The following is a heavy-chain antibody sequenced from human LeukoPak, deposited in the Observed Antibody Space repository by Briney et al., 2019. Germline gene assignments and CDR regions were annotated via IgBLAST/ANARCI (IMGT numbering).Heavy chain of an antibody. V-gene: IGHV3-23*01. J-gene: IGHJ4*02. CDR1: GFTFSRHG. Sequence: GGTLRLSCAASGFTFSRHGMNWVRQAPGKGLEWVPAISGSGGSTYYADSVKGRFTISRDNSKNTLYLQMNSLRAEDTAVYYCAKDLKHGDWGQGTLVTVSS. CDR2: ISGSGGST. D-gene: IGHD3-10*01. CDR3: AKDLKHGD.